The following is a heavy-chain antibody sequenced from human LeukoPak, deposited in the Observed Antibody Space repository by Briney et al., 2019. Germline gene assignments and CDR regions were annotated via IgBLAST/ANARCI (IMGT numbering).Heavy chain of an antibody. D-gene: IGHD2-2*01. CDR3: ARENRYCSSTSCYVGFDY. Sequence: GGSLRLSCAASGFTFRTFGMDWVRQAPGKGLEWVAFVRYDGSDKYYADSVKGRFTISRDNAKNSLYLQMNSLRAEDTALYYCARENRYCSSTSCYVGFDYWGQGTLVTVSS. CDR1: GFTFRTFG. J-gene: IGHJ4*02. V-gene: IGHV3-30*02. CDR2: VRYDGSDK.